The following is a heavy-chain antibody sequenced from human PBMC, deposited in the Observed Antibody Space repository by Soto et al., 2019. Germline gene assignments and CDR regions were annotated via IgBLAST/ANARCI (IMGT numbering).Heavy chain of an antibody. V-gene: IGHV1-69*01. CDR3: ASKYGGNSYYYCYGMDV. J-gene: IGHJ6*02. CDR2: IIPIFGTA. CDR1: GGTFSSYA. Sequence: QVQLVQSGAEVKKPGSSVKVSCKASGGTFSSYAISWVRQAPGQGLEWMGGIIPIFGTANYAQKFQGRVTITADESTSTAYVELSRLRSEDTAVYYCASKYGGNSYYYCYGMDVWGQGPTVTVSS. D-gene: IGHD2-21*02.